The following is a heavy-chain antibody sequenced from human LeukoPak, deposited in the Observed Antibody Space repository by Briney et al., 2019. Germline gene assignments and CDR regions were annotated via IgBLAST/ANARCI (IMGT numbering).Heavy chain of an antibody. J-gene: IGHJ4*02. V-gene: IGHV4-59*02. Sequence: PSETLSLTCTVSGGSVSSYYWTWIRQPPGKGLEWIGYIYYSGSTTYNPSLKSRVTISVDTSKNQFSLKLSSVTAADTAVYYCARDVSTHGSRGDYFDYWGQGTLVTVSS. CDR3: ARDVSTHGSRGDYFDY. CDR1: GGSVSSYY. D-gene: IGHD3-10*01. CDR2: IYYSGST.